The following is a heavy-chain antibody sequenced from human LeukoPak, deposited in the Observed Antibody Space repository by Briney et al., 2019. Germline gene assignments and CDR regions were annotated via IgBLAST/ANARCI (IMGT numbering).Heavy chain of an antibody. D-gene: IGHD3-22*01. CDR3: ARRRYYDSTGYLD. Sequence: GSLRLSCAASGFTFSSYSMNWVRQAPGKGLEWMGSIYYSGRTYYNMSLKSRVTISIDTSKNQFSLNLNSVTAADTAVYYCARRRYYDSTGYLDWGQGTLVTVSS. J-gene: IGHJ1*01. CDR2: IYYSGRT. CDR1: GFTFSSYSMN. V-gene: IGHV4-39*01.